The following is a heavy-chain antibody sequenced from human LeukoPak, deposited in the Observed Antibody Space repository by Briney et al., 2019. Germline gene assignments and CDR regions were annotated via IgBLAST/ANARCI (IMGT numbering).Heavy chain of an antibody. Sequence: GGSLRLSCAASRFTFSSYAMSWVRQAPGKGLEWVSAISGSGGSTYYADSVKGRFTISRDNSKNTLYLQMNSLRAEDTAVYYCAKVNSGYDGPPDYWGQGTLVTVSS. V-gene: IGHV3-23*01. CDR3: AKVNSGYDGPPDY. CDR1: RFTFSSYA. J-gene: IGHJ4*02. D-gene: IGHD5-12*01. CDR2: ISGSGGST.